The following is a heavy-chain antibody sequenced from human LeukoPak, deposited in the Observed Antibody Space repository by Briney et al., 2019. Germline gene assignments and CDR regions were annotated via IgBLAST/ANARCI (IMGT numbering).Heavy chain of an antibody. CDR2: IYHSGRT. Sequence: PSETLSLTCTVSGYSISSGYYWGWIRQPPGKGLEWIRSIYHSGRTYYNPSLKSRVTISVDTSKNQFSLKLSSVTAADTAVYYCARATAGTTLFEGIDYWGQGTLVTVSS. D-gene: IGHD1-1*01. CDR1: GYSISSGYY. J-gene: IGHJ4*02. V-gene: IGHV4-38-2*02. CDR3: ARATAGTTLFEGIDY.